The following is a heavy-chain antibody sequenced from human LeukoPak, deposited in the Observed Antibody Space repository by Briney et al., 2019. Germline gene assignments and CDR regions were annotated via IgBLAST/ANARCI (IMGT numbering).Heavy chain of an antibody. CDR3: ARGSDSYYDFWSGYSGYWFDP. V-gene: IGHV1-8*03. J-gene: IGHJ5*02. CDR2: MNPNSGNT. CDR1: GGTFSSYA. Sequence: ASVKVSCKASGGTFSSYAISWVRQAPGQGLEWMGWMNPNSGNTGYAQKFQGRVTITRNTSISTAYMELSSLRSEDTAVYYCARGSDSYYDFWSGYSGYWFDPWGQGTLVTVSS. D-gene: IGHD3-3*01.